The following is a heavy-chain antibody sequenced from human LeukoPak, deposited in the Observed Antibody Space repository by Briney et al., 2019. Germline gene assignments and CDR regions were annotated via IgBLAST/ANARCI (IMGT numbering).Heavy chain of an antibody. CDR3: AKDRHYSSNVFDY. V-gene: IGHV3-30*18. Sequence: GRFLRLSCAASGFTFNSYDMHWVRQAPGKGLEWVAVISYDERNKYYADSVKGRFTISRDNSKNTLYLQMNSLRAEDTAVFYCAKDRHYSSNVFDYWGQGTLVTVSS. CDR1: GFTFNSYD. D-gene: IGHD3-10*01. CDR2: ISYDERNK. J-gene: IGHJ4*02.